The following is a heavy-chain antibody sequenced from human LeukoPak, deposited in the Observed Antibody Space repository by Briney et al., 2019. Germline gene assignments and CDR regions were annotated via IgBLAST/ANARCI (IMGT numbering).Heavy chain of an antibody. J-gene: IGHJ4*02. CDR2: IYHSGST. D-gene: IGHD3-22*01. Sequence: ASETLSLTCAVYGVSFSGYYWSWIRQPPGKGLEWIGYIYHSGSTYYNPSLKSRVTISVDRPKNQFSLKLSSVTAADTAVYYCARVRYYDSSGYSYYFDYWGQGTLVTVSS. CDR3: ARVRYYDSSGYSYYFDY. V-gene: IGHV4-30-2*01. CDR1: GVSFSGYY.